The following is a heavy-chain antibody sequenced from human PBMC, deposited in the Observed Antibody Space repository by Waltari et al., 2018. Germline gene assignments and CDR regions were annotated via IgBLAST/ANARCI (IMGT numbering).Heavy chain of an antibody. CDR3: ARGPTYYDFWSGSYYYYGMDV. D-gene: IGHD3-3*01. J-gene: IGHJ6*02. Sequence: QVQLQQWGAGLLKPSETLSLTCAVYGGSFSGYYWSWIRQPPGKGLEWIGEINHSGSTNYNPSLKSRVTISVDTSKNQFSLKLSSVTAADTAVYYCARGPTYYDFWSGSYYYYGMDVWGQGTTVTVSS. CDR2: INHSGST. CDR1: GGSFSGYY. V-gene: IGHV4-34*01.